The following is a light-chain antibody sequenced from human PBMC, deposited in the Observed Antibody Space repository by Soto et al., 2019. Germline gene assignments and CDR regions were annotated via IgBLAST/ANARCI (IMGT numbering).Light chain of an antibody. J-gene: IGKJ1*01. V-gene: IGKV3-15*01. CDR1: QSVSNN. CDR2: DAS. Sequence: ILMTQSPATLSVSPGERATLSCRASQSVSNNLAWYQQKPGQAPRLLIYDASTRATGIPARFSGSGSGTEFTRTSSGLQSEDFAVYYWQQYNNWPPWTFGQGTKVEIK. CDR3: QQYNNWPPWT.